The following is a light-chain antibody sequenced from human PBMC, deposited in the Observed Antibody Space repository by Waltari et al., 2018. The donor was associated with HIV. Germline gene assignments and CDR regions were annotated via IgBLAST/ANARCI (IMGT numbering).Light chain of an antibody. J-gene: IGLJ1*01. V-gene: IGLV2-14*01. CDR3: SSYTGITTLLYV. Sequence: QSALTQPASVSGSPGQSLTISCTGIASDIGDYNYVSWYQQHSDKAPKLIIYGVTQRPSGVSSRFSGSKSGNTASLTISGLQAEDEADYYCSSYTGITTLLYVFGSGTKVTVL. CDR2: GVT. CDR1: ASDIGDYNY.